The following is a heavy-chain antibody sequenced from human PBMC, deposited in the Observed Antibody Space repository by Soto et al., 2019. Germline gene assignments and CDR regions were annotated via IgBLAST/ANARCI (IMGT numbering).Heavy chain of an antibody. J-gene: IGHJ5*02. D-gene: IGHD2-15*01. CDR1: GGSISSGDYY. Sequence: PSETLSLTCTVSGGSISSGDYYWSWIRQPPGKGLEWIGYIYYSGSTYYNPSLKSRVTISVDTSKNQFSLKLSSVTAADTAVYYCARGPVRVVVAATEFDPWGQGTLVPAPQ. V-gene: IGHV4-30-4*01. CDR2: IYYSGST. CDR3: ARGPVRVVVAATEFDP.